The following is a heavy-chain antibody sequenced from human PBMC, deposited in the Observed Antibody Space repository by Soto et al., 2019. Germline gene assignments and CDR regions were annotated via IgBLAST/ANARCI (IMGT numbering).Heavy chain of an antibody. CDR3: AATPYYYYGLDV. D-gene: IGHD3-10*01. CDR2: VYDKGKA. V-gene: IGHV4-30-2*01. Sequence: SLWRSCTVCGCRISTSGFSWSWIWHPHGKAPEWIGYVYDKGKAYPKTSLKSRVTISLDRAKNQFSLKMTSVTAADTRLYCPAATPYYYYGLDVWGQGPTVTVPS. CDR1: GCRISTSGFS. J-gene: IGHJ6*02.